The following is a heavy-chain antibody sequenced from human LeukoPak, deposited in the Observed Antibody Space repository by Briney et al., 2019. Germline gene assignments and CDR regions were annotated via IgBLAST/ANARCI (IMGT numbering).Heavy chain of an antibody. D-gene: IGHD3-10*01. CDR2: ITSDGKLT. Sequence: PGGSLRLSCAASGFRFSDTWMHWVRQVPGKGLVWVSRITSDGKLTAYADSVKGRFTISRDNAKNILYLQMNSLRVEDTAVYYCESLFEGWGQGPLVTVSS. CDR1: GFRFSDTW. CDR3: ESLFEG. V-gene: IGHV3-74*01. J-gene: IGHJ4*02.